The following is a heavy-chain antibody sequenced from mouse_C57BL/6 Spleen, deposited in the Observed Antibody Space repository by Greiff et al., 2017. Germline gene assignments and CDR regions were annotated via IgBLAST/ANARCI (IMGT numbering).Heavy chain of an antibody. D-gene: IGHD1-1*01. CDR1: GYTFTSYW. CDR2: IYPGSGST. V-gene: IGHV1-55*01. Sequence: QVQLQQPGAELVKPGASVKMSCKASGYTFTSYWITWVKQRPGQGLEWIGDIYPGSGSTNYNEKFKGKATLTVDQSSSTAYMQLSSLTSEDSAVYYGARGGYSGSSYGYLEVWGTGTTVTVSS. J-gene: IGHJ1*03. CDR3: ARGGYSGSSYGYLEV.